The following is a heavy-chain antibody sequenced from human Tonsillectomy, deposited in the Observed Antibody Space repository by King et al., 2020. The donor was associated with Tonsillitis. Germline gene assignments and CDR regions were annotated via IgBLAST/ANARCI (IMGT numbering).Heavy chain of an antibody. J-gene: IGHJ5*02. CDR2: IDWDDEK. CDR3: TRSQAGSNWFDP. CDR1: GFSLSTDEMR. Sequence: VTLKESGPALVKPTQTLTLTCTFSGFSLSTDEMRVSWVRQPPGKALEWLARIDWDDEKFYSTSLKTRLTISRDTSKNPVVLRMTNMDPGDTATYYCTRSQAGSNWFDPWGRGTLVTVSS. V-gene: IGHV2-70*04.